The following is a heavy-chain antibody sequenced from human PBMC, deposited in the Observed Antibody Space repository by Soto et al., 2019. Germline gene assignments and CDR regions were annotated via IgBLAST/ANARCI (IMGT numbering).Heavy chain of an antibody. CDR3: AKDGGTVTIDY. D-gene: IGHD4-17*01. J-gene: IGHJ4*02. V-gene: IGHV3-30*18. Sequence: GGSLRLSCAASGFTFSSYGMHWVRQAPGKGLEWVAVISYDGSNKYYADSVKGRLTISRDNSKNTLYLQMNSLRAEDTAVYYCAKDGGTVTIDYWGQGTLVTVSS. CDR2: ISYDGSNK. CDR1: GFTFSSYG.